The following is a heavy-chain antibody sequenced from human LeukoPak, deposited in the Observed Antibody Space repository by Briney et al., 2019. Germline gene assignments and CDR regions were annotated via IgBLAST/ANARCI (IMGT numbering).Heavy chain of an antibody. CDR2: INSDGRST. Sequence: PGGSLTLSCAASGFTFSSYWMHWVRQAPGKGLVWVSRINSDGRSTSYADSVKGRFTITRDNAENTLYVQMSSLRVEDTAVYYCARGHTEDYYYGMDVWGQGTTVTVSS. D-gene: IGHD5-18*01. CDR1: GFTFSSYW. V-gene: IGHV3-74*01. J-gene: IGHJ6*02. CDR3: ARGHTEDYYYGMDV.